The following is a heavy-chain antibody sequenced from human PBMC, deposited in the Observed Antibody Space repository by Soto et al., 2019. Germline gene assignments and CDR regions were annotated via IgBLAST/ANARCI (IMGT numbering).Heavy chain of an antibody. CDR1: GFTFSSYS. J-gene: IGHJ4*02. D-gene: IGHD6-13*01. CDR2: ISSSSSYI. Sequence: PGGSLRLSCAASGFTFSSYSMNWVRQAPGKGLEWVSSISSSSSYIYYADSVKGRFTISRDNAKNSLYLQMNSLRAEDTAVYYCARDPGYSSSWYIFDYWGQGTLVTVSS. V-gene: IGHV3-21*01. CDR3: ARDPGYSSSWYIFDY.